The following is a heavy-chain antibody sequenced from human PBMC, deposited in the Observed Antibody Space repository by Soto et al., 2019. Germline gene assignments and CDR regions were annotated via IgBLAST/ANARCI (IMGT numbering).Heavy chain of an antibody. J-gene: IGHJ3*02. CDR3: TTCIAAAGPDAFDT. Sequence: GGSLRLSCTSSGFNFGDYSMSWFRQAPGKGLEWISFIRTKVTGGTTEYAASVKGRFIVSRDDSKSTAYLQMNSLKTEDTAVYYCTTCIAAAGPDAFDTWGQGTMVTVSS. D-gene: IGHD6-13*01. CDR1: GFNFGDYS. CDR2: IRTKVTGGTT. V-gene: IGHV3-49*03.